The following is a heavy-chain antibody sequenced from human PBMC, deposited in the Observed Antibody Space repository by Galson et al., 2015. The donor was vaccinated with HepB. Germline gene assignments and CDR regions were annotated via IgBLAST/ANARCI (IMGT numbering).Heavy chain of an antibody. CDR3: ARLCGSTSCYTNYYYYYGMDV. CDR1: GYSFTSYW. D-gene: IGHD2-2*02. J-gene: IGHJ6*02. CDR2: IDPSDSYT. Sequence: QSGAEVKKPGESLRIFCKGSGYSFTSYWISWVRQMPGKGLEWMGRIDPSDSYTNYSPSFQGHVTISADKSISTAYLQWSSLKASDTAMYYCARLCGSTSCYTNYYYYYGMDVWGQGTTVTVSS. V-gene: IGHV5-10-1*01.